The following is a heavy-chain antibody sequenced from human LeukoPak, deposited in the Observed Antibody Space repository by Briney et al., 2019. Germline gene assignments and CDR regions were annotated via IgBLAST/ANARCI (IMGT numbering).Heavy chain of an antibody. D-gene: IGHD6-13*01. CDR2: ITGGGDT. CDR3: AKGKAAGAVDWFDP. J-gene: IGHJ5*02. Sequence: GGSLRLSCAASGFTFSNYAMMWVRQAPGKGLEWVSSITGGGDTYYVDSVKGRFTVSRDNSKNTLYLQINSLTADDTALYYCAKGKAAGAVDWFDPWGQGTLVTVSS. V-gene: IGHV3-23*01. CDR1: GFTFSNYA.